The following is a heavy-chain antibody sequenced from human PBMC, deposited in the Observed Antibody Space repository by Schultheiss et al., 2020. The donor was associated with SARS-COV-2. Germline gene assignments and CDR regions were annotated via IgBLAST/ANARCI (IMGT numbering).Heavy chain of an antibody. V-gene: IGHV4-59*12. Sequence: SETLSLTCTVSGGSFSSYYWSWIRQPPGKGLEWVGYINYSGSTNYNPSLKSRVTISVDTSKNQFALKLTSVTAADTTVYYCGREYFWRGDMYYFDYWGQGTLVTVSS. CDR3: GREYFWRGDMYYFDY. CDR1: GGSFSSYY. D-gene: IGHD3-3*01. CDR2: INYSGST. J-gene: IGHJ4*02.